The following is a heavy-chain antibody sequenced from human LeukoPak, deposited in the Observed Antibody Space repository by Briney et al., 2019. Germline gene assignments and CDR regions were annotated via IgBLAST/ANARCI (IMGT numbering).Heavy chain of an antibody. CDR1: RFTVSGNY. J-gene: IGHJ4*02. D-gene: IGHD3-16*01. V-gene: IGHV3-66*01. CDR3: ARGRFGLSLDY. CDR2: IYSSGST. Sequence: PGGSLRLSCAASRFTVSGNYMSWVRQAPGKGLEWVSFIYSSGSTYYADSVRGRFTISRDNSNNTLYLQMNSLRVEDTAVYYCARGRFGLSLDYWGQGTLVTVSS.